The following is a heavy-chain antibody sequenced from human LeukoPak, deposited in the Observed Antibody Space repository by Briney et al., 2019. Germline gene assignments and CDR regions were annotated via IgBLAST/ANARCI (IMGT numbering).Heavy chain of an antibody. Sequence: SETLSLTCAVYGGSFSGYYWSWIRQPPGKGLEWIGEINHSGSTNYNPSLRSRVTISVDTSKNQFSLKLSSVTAADTAVYYCARDGSPTTVRGCSSTSCYVGYDYWGQGTLVTVSS. J-gene: IGHJ4*02. CDR3: ARDGSPTTVRGCSSTSCYVGYDY. CDR1: GGSFSGYY. V-gene: IGHV4-34*01. CDR2: INHSGST. D-gene: IGHD2-2*01.